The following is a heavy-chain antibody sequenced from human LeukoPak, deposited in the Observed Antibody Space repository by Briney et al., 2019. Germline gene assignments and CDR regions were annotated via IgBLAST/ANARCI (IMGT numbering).Heavy chain of an antibody. CDR3: ARGEQFLEWLFGY. CDR1: GGTFSSYA. D-gene: IGHD3-3*01. V-gene: IGHV1-69*13. J-gene: IGHJ4*02. CDR2: IIPIFGTA. Sequence: SVKVSCKASGGTFSSYAISWVRQAPGQGLEWMGGIIPIFGTANYAQKFQGRVTITADESTSTAYMELSSLRSEDTAVYYCARGEQFLEWLFGYWGQGTMVTVSS.